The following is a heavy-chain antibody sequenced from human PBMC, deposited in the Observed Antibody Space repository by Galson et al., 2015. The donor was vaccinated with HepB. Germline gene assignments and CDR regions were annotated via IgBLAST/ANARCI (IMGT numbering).Heavy chain of an antibody. CDR2: IYHSGST. CDR1: GYSISSSHW. Sequence: TLSLTCAVSGYSISSSHWWNWVRQPPGKGLECIGEIYHSGSTNYNLYLKSRVTISVDKSKNQFSLKLSSVTAADTAVYYCARGYYGSGRLDYWGQGILVTVSS. D-gene: IGHD3-10*01. J-gene: IGHJ4*02. V-gene: IGHV4-4*02. CDR3: ARGYYGSGRLDY.